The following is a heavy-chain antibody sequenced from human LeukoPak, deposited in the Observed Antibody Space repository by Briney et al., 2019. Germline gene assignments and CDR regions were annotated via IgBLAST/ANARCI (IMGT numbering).Heavy chain of an antibody. CDR3: TSSSSGWYGGGFDY. Sequence: PGGSLRLSCTASGCTFGDYAMSWFRQAPGKGLEWVGFIRSKAYGGTTEYAASVKGRFTISRDDSKSIAYLQMNSLKTEDTAVYYCTSSSSGWYGGGFDYWGQGTLVTVSS. CDR1: GCTFGDYA. V-gene: IGHV3-49*03. J-gene: IGHJ4*02. CDR2: IRSKAYGGTT. D-gene: IGHD6-19*01.